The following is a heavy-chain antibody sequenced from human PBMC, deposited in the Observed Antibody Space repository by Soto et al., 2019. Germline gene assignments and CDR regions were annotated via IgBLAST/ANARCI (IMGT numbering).Heavy chain of an antibody. D-gene: IGHD2-15*01. Sequence: EVQLVESGGGLVRPGGSLRLSCAASGFTFSSYSMSWVRQAPGKGLEWVSYISSTSNTIYYADSVKGRFTISRDNAKNSLYRHMNSLSAEDTAVYYCARDRGCSGGICYRDLGYWGQGTLVTVSS. CDR3: ARDRGCSGGICYRDLGY. J-gene: IGHJ4*02. V-gene: IGHV3-48*01. CDR2: ISSTSNTI. CDR1: GFTFSSYS.